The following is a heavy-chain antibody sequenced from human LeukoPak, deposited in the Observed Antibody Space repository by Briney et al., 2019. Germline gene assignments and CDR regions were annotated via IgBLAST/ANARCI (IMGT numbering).Heavy chain of an antibody. J-gene: IGHJ6*04. V-gene: IGHV3-15*01. D-gene: IGHD3-10*01. CDR2: IKRKSDGGTT. CDR1: GFTFSNAW. Sequence: GGSLRLSCAASGFTFSNAWMPWVRQAPGQGLEWVGRIKRKSDGGTTDYAAPVKGRFTISRDDSKNTLYLQMNSLKTDDTAVYYCTAAYGSGSPSPYYYYGMDVWGKGTTVTVSS. CDR3: TAAYGSGSPSPYYYYGMDV.